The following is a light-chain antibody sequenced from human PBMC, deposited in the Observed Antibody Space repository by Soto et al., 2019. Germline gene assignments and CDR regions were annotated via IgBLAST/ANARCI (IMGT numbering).Light chain of an antibody. CDR2: AAS. Sequence: DIQLTQSPSSLSASVGDRVTITCRASLPITNYLSWYQLKPGRAPKLLIYAASSLQSGVPSRFSVGGSGTEFTLAISSLQSEDFASYFCQQSYISPCTFGLGTKVDIK. J-gene: IGKJ1*01. CDR3: QQSYISPCT. CDR1: LPITNY. V-gene: IGKV1-39*01.